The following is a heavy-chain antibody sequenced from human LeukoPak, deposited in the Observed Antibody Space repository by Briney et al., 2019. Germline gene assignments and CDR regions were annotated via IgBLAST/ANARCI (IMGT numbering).Heavy chain of an antibody. D-gene: IGHD1-26*01. J-gene: IGHJ4*02. V-gene: IGHV4-59*08. CDR1: GGSISSYY. CDR3: ARSDLVSGSYYVVDY. Sequence: PSETLSLTCTVSGGSISSYYWSWIRQPPGKGLEWIGYIYCSGSTDYNPSLKSRVTISVDTSKNQFSLKLSSVTAADTAVYYCARSDLVSGSYYVVDYWGQGTLVTVSS. CDR2: IYCSGST.